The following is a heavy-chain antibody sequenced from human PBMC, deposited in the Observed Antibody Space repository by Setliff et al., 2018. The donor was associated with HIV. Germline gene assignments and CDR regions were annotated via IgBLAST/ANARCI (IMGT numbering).Heavy chain of an antibody. V-gene: IGHV1-2*02. D-gene: IGHD3-9*01. J-gene: IGHJ4*02. CDR3: ARGSLLGYFDWLFPD. CDR1: GYIFIRYY. CDR2: INPHTGVT. Sequence: GASVKVSCKTSGYIFIRYYIFWVRQAPGQGLEWMGNINPHTGVTKYAEKFQGRVTMTRDTSISTAYMELSRLRSDDTAVYYCARGSLLGYFDWLFPDWGQGTLVTVSS.